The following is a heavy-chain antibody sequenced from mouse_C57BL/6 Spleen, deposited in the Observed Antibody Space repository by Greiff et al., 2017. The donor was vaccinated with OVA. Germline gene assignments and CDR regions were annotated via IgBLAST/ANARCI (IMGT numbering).Heavy chain of an antibody. CDR2: INPGNGGT. Sequence: QVQLQQPGTELVKPGASVKLSCKASGYTFTSYWMHWVKQRPGQGLEWIGNINPGNGGTNYNEKFKSKATLTVDKSSSTAYMQLSSLTSEDSAVYDSARTYYDYETWFAYWGQGTLVTVSA. J-gene: IGHJ3*01. D-gene: IGHD2-4*01. V-gene: IGHV1-53*01. CDR1: GYTFTSYW. CDR3: ARTYYDYETWFAY.